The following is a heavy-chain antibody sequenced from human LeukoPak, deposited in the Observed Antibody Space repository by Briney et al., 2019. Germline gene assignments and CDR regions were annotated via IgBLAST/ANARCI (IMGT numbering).Heavy chain of an antibody. CDR1: GFTLSNYA. CDR3: AKVRIVGATTGFDY. J-gene: IGHJ4*02. D-gene: IGHD1-26*01. Sequence: GGSLRLSCAASGFTLSNYAMSWVRQAPGKGLEWVSSISGSGVSTYYADSVKGRFTISRDNSKNTLYLQMNSLRAEDTAVYYCAKVRIVGATTGFDYWGQGTLVTVSS. CDR2: ISGSGVST. V-gene: IGHV3-23*01.